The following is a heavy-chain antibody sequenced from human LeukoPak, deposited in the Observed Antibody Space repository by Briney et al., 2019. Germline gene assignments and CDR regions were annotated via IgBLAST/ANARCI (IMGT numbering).Heavy chain of an antibody. Sequence: SVKVSCKASGGTFSSYAISWVRQAPGQGLEWMGGIIPIFGTANYAQKFQGRVTITTDESTSTAYMELSSLRPEDTAVYYCALGRTPDIFDYWGQGTLVTVSS. CDR3: ALGRTPDIFDY. J-gene: IGHJ4*02. CDR1: GGTFSSYA. CDR2: IIPIFGTA. V-gene: IGHV1-69*05.